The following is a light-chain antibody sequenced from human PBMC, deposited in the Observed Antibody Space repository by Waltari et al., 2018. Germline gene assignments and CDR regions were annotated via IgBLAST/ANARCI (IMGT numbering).Light chain of an antibody. CDR1: QSVLKSSTNKNS. Sequence: EIVMTQSPESLAVSLGERATINCKSSQSVLKSSTNKNSLAWYQHRPGQPPKLPFYWASTRESGVPDRFRTSGSGTDFTLTISSLQAEDVAVYYCQQYYNAPVTFGGGTKMEIK. V-gene: IGKV4-1*01. CDR3: QQYYNAPVT. J-gene: IGKJ4*01. CDR2: WAS.